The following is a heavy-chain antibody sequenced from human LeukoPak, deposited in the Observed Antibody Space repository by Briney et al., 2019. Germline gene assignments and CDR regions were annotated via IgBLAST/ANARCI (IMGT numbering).Heavy chain of an antibody. CDR2: IYHSGST. CDR1: GGSISSGDYY. Sequence: SQTLSLTCTVSGGSISSGDYYWSWIRQPPGKGLEWIGYIYHSGSTYYNPSLKSRVTISVDRSKNQFSLKLTSVTAADTAVYYCARAQLQEFDYWGQGTLVTVSS. V-gene: IGHV4-30-2*01. CDR3: ARAQLQEFDY. D-gene: IGHD2-21*01. J-gene: IGHJ4*02.